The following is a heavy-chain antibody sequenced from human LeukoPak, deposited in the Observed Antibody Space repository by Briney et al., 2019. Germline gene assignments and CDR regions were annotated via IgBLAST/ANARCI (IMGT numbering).Heavy chain of an antibody. Sequence: GGSLRLSCAASGFTFNRYWMNWVRQAPGKGLEWLANIKQDGSEKYYVDSVMGRFTISRDNAKNSLFLQMNNLRVEDTAVYYCARGGGIQLWPHDYWGQGTLVTVSS. D-gene: IGHD5-18*01. CDR3: ARGGGIQLWPHDY. CDR2: IKQDGSEK. J-gene: IGHJ4*02. V-gene: IGHV3-7*01. CDR1: GFTFNRYW.